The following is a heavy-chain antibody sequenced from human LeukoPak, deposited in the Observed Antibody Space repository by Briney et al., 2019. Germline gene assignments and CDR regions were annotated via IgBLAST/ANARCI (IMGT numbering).Heavy chain of an antibody. CDR3: VRRDDFREYGLVY. D-gene: IGHD4-17*01. CDR2: IYPADSDA. V-gene: IGHV5-51*01. J-gene: IGHJ4*02. Sequence: GESLKIPCKTSGYSFTSYWIGWVRQMPGKGLELMGLIYPADSDARYSPSFQGQVTISADKSISTAYLQWSSLKASDSAMYYCVRRDDFREYGLVYWGQGTLLTVSS. CDR1: GYSFTSYW.